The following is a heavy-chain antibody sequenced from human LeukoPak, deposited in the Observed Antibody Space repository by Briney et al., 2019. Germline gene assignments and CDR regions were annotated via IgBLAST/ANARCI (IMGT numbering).Heavy chain of an antibody. Sequence: SETLSLTCTVSGGSISSSSYYWGWIRQPPGKGLEWIGSIYYSGSTYYNPSLKSRVTISVDTSKNQFSLKLSSVTAADTAVYYCARADSGYDDYYYYYMDVWGKGTTVTISS. J-gene: IGHJ6*03. V-gene: IGHV4-39*07. CDR3: ARADSGYDDYYYYYMDV. CDR1: GGSISSSSYY. D-gene: IGHD5-12*01. CDR2: IYYSGST.